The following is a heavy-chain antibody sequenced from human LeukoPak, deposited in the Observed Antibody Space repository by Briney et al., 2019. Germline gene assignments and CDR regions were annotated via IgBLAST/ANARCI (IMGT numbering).Heavy chain of an antibody. CDR2: IYYSGST. V-gene: IGHV4-61*01. J-gene: IGHJ3*02. Sequence: SETLSLTCSVSGGSVSSGNDYWSWIRQPPGRGLEGIGHIYYSGSTNYNPSLKSRVTISVDTSKNQFSLKLSSVTAADTAVYYCARSPLKYNGYNFDIWGQGTMVSVSS. CDR3: ARSPLKYNGYNFDI. D-gene: IGHD1-26*01. CDR1: GGSVSSGNDY.